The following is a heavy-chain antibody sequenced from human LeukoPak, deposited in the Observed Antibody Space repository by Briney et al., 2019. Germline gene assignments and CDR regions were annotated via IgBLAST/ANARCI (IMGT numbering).Heavy chain of an antibody. D-gene: IGHD6-19*01. CDR3: AKEGSVAGPTEFDY. V-gene: IGHV3-53*01. J-gene: IGHJ4*02. Sequence: GGSLRLSCAASGFTVSSNYMSWVRQAPGKGLEWVSVIYSGGSTYYADSVKGRFTISRDNSKNTLYLQMKSLRVEDTAVYYCAKEGSVAGPTEFDYWGQGTLVTVSS. CDR2: IYSGGST. CDR1: GFTVSSNY.